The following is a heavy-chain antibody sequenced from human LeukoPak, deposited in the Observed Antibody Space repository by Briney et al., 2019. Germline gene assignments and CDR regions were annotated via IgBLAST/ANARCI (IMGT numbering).Heavy chain of an antibody. CDR2: ISSSGSTI. D-gene: IGHD2-2*01. CDR3: AKAKVVCSSTSCYPHHSFDS. Sequence: GGSLTLSCAPSGFTFSDYYMSWIRQARGRGREWVGYISSSGSTIYYADSVKGRFTISRDNAQNPPYVQLNGLRADGPAVYCCAKAKVVCSSTSCYPHHSFDSWGQGTLVTVSS. CDR1: GFTFSDYY. V-gene: IGHV3-11*04. J-gene: IGHJ4*01.